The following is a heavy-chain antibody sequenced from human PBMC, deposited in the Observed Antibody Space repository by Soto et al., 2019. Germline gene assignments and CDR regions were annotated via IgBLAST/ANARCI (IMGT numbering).Heavy chain of an antibody. CDR2: IWYDGSNK. Sequence: GGSLRLSCAASGFTFSSYGMHWVRQAPGKGLEWVAVIWYDGSNKYYADSVKGRFTISRDNSKNTLYLQMNSLRAEDTAVYYCARDDSINWVAPGYWGQGTLVTVSS. CDR3: ARDDSINWVAPGY. J-gene: IGHJ4*02. D-gene: IGHD1-20*01. CDR1: GFTFSSYG. V-gene: IGHV3-33*01.